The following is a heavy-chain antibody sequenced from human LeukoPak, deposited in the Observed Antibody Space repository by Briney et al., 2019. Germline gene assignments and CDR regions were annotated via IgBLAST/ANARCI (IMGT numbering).Heavy chain of an antibody. CDR1: GFTFSTYW. CDR2: IKQDGSEK. J-gene: IGHJ4*02. CDR3: ARDYMSGGTGFWDY. V-gene: IGHV3-7*01. Sequence: GGSLRLSCAASGFTFSTYWMNWVRQAPGKGLEWVANIKQDGSEKYYVDSVKGRFTLSRDSAKNSLYLQMNSLRPDDTAIYYCARDYMSGGTGFWDYWGQGTLVTVSS. D-gene: IGHD3-3*01.